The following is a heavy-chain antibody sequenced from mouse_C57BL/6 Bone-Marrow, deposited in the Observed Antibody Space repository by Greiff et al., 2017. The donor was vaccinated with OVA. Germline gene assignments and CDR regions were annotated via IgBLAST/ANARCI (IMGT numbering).Heavy chain of an antibody. V-gene: IGHV1-81*01. CDR3: ARRYGPYFDY. CDR1: GYTFTSYG. J-gene: IGHJ2*01. CDR2: IYPRSGNT. D-gene: IGHD2-14*01. Sequence: QVQLQQSGAELARPGASVKLSCKASGYTFTSYGISWVKQRTGQGLEWIGEIYPRSGNTYYNEKFKGKATLTVDTSSSTAYMQLSSLTSEDSAVYYCARRYGPYFDYWGQGTTLTVSS.